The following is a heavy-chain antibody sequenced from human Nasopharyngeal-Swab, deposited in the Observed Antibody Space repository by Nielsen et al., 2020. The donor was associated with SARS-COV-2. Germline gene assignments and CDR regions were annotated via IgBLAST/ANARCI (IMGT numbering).Heavy chain of an antibody. V-gene: IGHV1-18*01. J-gene: IGHJ4*02. Sequence: ERHAPGQGLEWMGWVSPYNGDTNYAQDFQGRLTMTTDTSTNTAYMELRSLRSDDTAVYYCAREGSFLGYFDYWGQGTPVTVSS. D-gene: IGHD3-3*01. CDR2: VSPYNGDT. CDR3: AREGSFLGYFDY.